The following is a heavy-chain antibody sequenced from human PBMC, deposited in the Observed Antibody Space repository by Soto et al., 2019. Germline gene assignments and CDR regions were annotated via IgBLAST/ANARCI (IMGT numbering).Heavy chain of an antibody. CDR2: IKEDGSET. V-gene: IGHV3-7*05. Sequence: GGSLRLSCVVSEFDDFTFHNFWMSWVRQAPGKGLEWVANIKEDGSETHYVDSVKGRFIISRDNAKNSVFLQMNSLRTDDTAVYFCAGQRAAAAVSWFDPWGQGTLVTV. CDR1: EFDDFTFHNFW. D-gene: IGHD6-13*01. CDR3: AGQRAAAAVSWFDP. J-gene: IGHJ5*02.